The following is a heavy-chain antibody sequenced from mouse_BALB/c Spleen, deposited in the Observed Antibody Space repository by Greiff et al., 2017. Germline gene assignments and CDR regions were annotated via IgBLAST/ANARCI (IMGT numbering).Heavy chain of an antibody. Sequence: VQLQQSGTVLARPGASVKMSCKASGYSFTSYWMHWVKQRPGQGLEWIGAIYPGNSDTSYNQKFKGKAKLTAVTSASTAYMELSSLTNEDSAVYYCTRSGYYGSSYSAWFAYWGQGTLVTVSA. D-gene: IGHD1-1*01. CDR1: GYSFTSYW. V-gene: IGHV1-5*01. CDR3: TRSGYYGSSYSAWFAY. CDR2: IYPGNSDT. J-gene: IGHJ3*01.